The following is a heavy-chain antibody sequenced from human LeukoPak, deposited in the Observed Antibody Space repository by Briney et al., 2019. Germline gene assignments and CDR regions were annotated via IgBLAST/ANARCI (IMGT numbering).Heavy chain of an antibody. J-gene: IGHJ4*02. CDR2: IKEDGSEK. V-gene: IGHV3-7*04. CDR1: GFTFSAFW. Sequence: GGSLRLSCTASGFTFSAFWMTWVRQAPGKGLEWVASIKEDGSEKFYVDSVKGRFTISRDNAKKSLYLQMNSLTAEDAAVYYCARGRDNVYWGQGTLVTVSS. D-gene: IGHD5-24*01. CDR3: ARGRDNVY.